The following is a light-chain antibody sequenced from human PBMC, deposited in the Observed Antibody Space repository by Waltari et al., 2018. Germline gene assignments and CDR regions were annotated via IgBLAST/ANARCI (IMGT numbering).Light chain of an antibody. CDR3: QQYNNWPLLT. Sequence: EIVMTQSPATLSVSPGERATLSCRASQSVSSNLAWYQQKLDQAPRLLIYGASTRATGIPARFSGSGSGTEFTLTISSLQSEDFAVYYCQQYNNWPLLTFGGGTKVEIK. J-gene: IGKJ4*01. CDR2: GAS. CDR1: QSVSSN. V-gene: IGKV3-15*01.